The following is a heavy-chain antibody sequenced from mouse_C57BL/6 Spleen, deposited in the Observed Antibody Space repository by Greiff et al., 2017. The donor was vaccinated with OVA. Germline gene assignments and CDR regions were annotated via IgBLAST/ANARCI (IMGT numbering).Heavy chain of an antibody. V-gene: IGHV1-61*01. CDR1: GYTFTSYW. Sequence: VQLQQPGAELVRPGSSVKLSCKASGYTFTSYWMDWVKQRPGQGLEWIGNIYPSDSETHYNQKFKDKATLTVDKSSSTAYMQLSSLTSEDSAVYYCARWEVTSFFDYWGQGTTLTVSS. J-gene: IGHJ2*01. D-gene: IGHD2-2*01. CDR2: IYPSDSET. CDR3: ARWEVTSFFDY.